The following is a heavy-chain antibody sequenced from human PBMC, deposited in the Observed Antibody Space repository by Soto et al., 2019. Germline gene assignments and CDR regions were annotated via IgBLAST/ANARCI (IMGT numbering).Heavy chain of an antibody. CDR1: GGSISSYY. D-gene: IGHD6-19*01. V-gene: IGHV4-59*01. CDR3: ARAIRHSSGWFNWFDP. J-gene: IGHJ5*02. CDR2: IYYSGST. Sequence: SETLSLTCTVSGGSISSYYWSWIRQPPGKGLEWIGYIYYSGSTNYNPSLKSRVTISVDTSKNQFSLKLSSVTAADTAVYYCARAIRHSSGWFNWFDPWGQGTLVTVSS.